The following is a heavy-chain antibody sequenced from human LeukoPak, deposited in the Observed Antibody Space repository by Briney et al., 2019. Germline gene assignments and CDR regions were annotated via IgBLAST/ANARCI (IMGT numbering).Heavy chain of an antibody. J-gene: IGHJ5*02. V-gene: IGHV3-11*01. CDR2: ISSSGSTI. CDR3: AKTKYYYDSSGLNWFDP. Sequence: PGGSLRLSCAASGFTFSDYYMSWIRQAPGKGLEWVSYISSSGSTIYYADSVKGRFTISRDNAKNSLYLQMNSLRAEDTAVYYCAKTKYYYDSSGLNWFDPWGQGTLVTVSS. CDR1: GFTFSDYY. D-gene: IGHD3-22*01.